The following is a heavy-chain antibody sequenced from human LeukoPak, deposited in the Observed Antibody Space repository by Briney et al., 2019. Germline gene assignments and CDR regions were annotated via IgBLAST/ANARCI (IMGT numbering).Heavy chain of an antibody. CDR2: IKQDGSEK. D-gene: IGHD3-22*01. V-gene: IGHV3-7*03. CDR3: ARYPRTYYYDSSFDY. Sequence: GGSLRLSCAASGFTFSSYWMSWVRQAPGKGLEWVANIKQDGSEKYYVDSVKGRFTISRDNAKNSLYLQMNSLSAEDTAVYYCARYPRTYYYDSSFDYWGQGTLVTVSS. CDR1: GFTFSSYW. J-gene: IGHJ4*02.